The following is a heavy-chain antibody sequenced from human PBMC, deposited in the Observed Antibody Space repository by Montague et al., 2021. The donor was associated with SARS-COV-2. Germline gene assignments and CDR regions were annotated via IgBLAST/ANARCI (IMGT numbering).Heavy chain of an antibody. CDR3: ARVWNYDY. J-gene: IGHJ4*02. D-gene: IGHD1-1*01. Sequence: SETLSLTCAVSGGSISSSNWWSWVRQPPGKGLELIGEIYHSGSTNYNPSLNSRVTISVDKSKNQFSLKLSSVTAADTAVYYCARVWNYDYWGQGTLVTVSS. CDR1: GGSISSSNW. V-gene: IGHV4-4*02. CDR2: IYHSGST.